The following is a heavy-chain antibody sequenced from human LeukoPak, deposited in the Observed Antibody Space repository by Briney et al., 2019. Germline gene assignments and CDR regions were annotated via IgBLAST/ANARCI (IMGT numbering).Heavy chain of an antibody. D-gene: IGHD4-17*01. V-gene: IGHV4-59*08. J-gene: IGHJ4*02. CDR2: IYYSGST. Sequence: PSETLSLTCTVSGGSISSYYWSWIRQPPGKGLEWIGYIYYSGSTNYNPSLKSRVTISVDTSKNQFSLKLSSVTAADTAVYYCARGGTSSSYGDYGIFDYWGQGTLVTVSS. CDR1: GGSISSYY. CDR3: ARGGTSSSYGDYGIFDY.